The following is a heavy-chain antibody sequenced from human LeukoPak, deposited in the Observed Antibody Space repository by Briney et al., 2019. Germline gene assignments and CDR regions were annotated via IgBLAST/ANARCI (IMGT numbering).Heavy chain of an antibody. D-gene: IGHD5-24*01. CDR1: GYIFTPHH. V-gene: IGHV1-3*01. CDR3: AMSVEMPRIPSFDY. J-gene: IGHJ4*02. CDR2: VSAANNP. Sequence: ASVKVSCKTSGYIFTPHHIHWMRQAPGQGLELLGWVSAANNPEYSQKFQGRVVITRDASATTSYLELNSLRSEDTAVYYCAMSVEMPRIPSFDYWGQGTLVTVSS.